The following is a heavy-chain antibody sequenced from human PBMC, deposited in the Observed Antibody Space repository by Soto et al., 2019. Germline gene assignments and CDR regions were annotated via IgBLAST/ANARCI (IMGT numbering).Heavy chain of an antibody. CDR2: SRNKANSYST. CDR3: ARDHTMVRGYGLDV. D-gene: IGHD3-10*01. J-gene: IGHJ6*02. CDR1: GFTFSDHY. V-gene: IGHV3-72*01. Sequence: EVQLVESGGGLVQPGGSLRLSCAASGFTFSDHYMDWVRQAPGKGLEWVGRSRNKANSYSTEYAASVKGRFTISRDDSXNALYLQMNSLKIEDTAVYYCARDHTMVRGYGLDVWGQGTTVTVSS.